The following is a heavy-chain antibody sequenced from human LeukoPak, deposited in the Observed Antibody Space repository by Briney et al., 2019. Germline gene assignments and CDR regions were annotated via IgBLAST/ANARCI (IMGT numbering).Heavy chain of an antibody. CDR1: GFTFSIYG. CDR2: ISYDGSNK. D-gene: IGHD4-11*01. V-gene: IGHV3-30*03. J-gene: IGHJ6*02. CDR3: AREGVTYYYYYGMDV. Sequence: GGSLRLSCAASGFTFSIYGMHWVRQAPGKGLEWVAVISYDGSNKYYADSVKGRFTISRDNSKNTLYLQMNSLRAEDTAVYYCAREGVTYYYYYGMDVWGQGTTVTVSS.